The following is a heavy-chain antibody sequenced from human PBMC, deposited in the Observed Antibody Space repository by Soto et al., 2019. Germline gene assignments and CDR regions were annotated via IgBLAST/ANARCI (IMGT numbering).Heavy chain of an antibody. J-gene: IGHJ1*01. D-gene: IGHD2-15*01. Sequence: QGQLVQSGAEVKKPGASVKVSCKASGYTFTTFDINWVRQATGQGLERMGSVNPNSGSTGYAQKFQGRVTITTNTYLSTDDMELTRLTSEDTAVYSCARGPFGNRCSGGSCWFHYWGQGTLVTVSS. CDR2: VNPNSGST. CDR3: ARGPFGNRCSGGSCWFHY. CDR1: GYTFTTFD. V-gene: IGHV1-8*01.